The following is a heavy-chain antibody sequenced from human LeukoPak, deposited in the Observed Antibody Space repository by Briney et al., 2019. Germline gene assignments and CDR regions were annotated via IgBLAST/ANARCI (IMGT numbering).Heavy chain of an antibody. CDR1: GYSFTSYW. V-gene: IGHV5-51*01. CDR3: ARHYYGSGSYAFDI. CDR2: VYPGDSDT. J-gene: IGHJ3*02. D-gene: IGHD3-10*01. Sequence: GESLKISCKGSGYSFTSYWIGWVREMPGKGLEWMGIVYPGDSDTRYSPSFQGQVTISADKSVSTAYLQWSSLKASDTAMYYCARHYYGSGSYAFDIWGQGTMVTVSS.